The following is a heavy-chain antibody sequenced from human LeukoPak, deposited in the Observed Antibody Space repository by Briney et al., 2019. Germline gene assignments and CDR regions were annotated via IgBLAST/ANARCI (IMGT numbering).Heavy chain of an antibody. CDR1: GGSISSSSYY. CDR2: IYYSGST. CDR3: ARFESSIASGVGY. Sequence: PSETLSLTCTVSGGSISSSSYYWGWIRQPPGKGLEWIGSIYYSGSTYYNPSLKSRVTISVDTSKNQFSLKLSSVTAADTAVYYCARFESSIASGVGYWGQGTLVTVSS. J-gene: IGHJ4*02. D-gene: IGHD6-6*01. V-gene: IGHV4-39*01.